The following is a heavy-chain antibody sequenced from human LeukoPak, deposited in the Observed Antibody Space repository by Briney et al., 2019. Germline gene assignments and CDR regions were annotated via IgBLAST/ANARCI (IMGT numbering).Heavy chain of an antibody. J-gene: IGHJ6*02. Sequence: SETLSLTCTVSGVSISSYHWSWIRQPPGKGLEWIGYIYYSGSTNYNPSLKSRVTISVDTSKNQFSLKLSSVTAADTAVYYCASSSYYYYGMDVWGQGTTVTVSS. V-gene: IGHV4-59*13. CDR1: GVSISSYH. CDR3: ASSSYYYYGMDV. CDR2: IYYSGST.